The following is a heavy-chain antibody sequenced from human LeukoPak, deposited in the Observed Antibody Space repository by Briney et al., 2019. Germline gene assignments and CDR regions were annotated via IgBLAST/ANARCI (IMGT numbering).Heavy chain of an antibody. CDR2: ISTSGTSK. CDR1: GFTFSDYY. D-gene: IGHD3-22*01. Sequence: GGSLRLSCAASGFTFSDYYMSWIRQAPGKGLEWVSYISTSGTSKYSADSVRGRFTISRDNAKNSLYLQMNSLRAEDTAVYYCARGEIVGDSWGQGTLVTVSS. J-gene: IGHJ4*02. CDR3: ARGEIVGDS. V-gene: IGHV3-11*01.